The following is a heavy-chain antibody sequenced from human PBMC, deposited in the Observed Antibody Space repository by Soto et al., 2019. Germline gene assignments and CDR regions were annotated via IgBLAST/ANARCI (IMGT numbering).Heavy chain of an antibody. CDR1: GFTFSNAW. D-gene: IGHD1-7*01. CDR3: TTDGWNYGYVDY. V-gene: IGHV3-15*01. J-gene: IGHJ4*02. Sequence: GGSLRRSCAASGFTFSNAWMSLVRQAPGKGLEWVGCIKSKTYGGTTDYAAPVTGRFTISRDDSKNTLYRQMNSLKTEDTAVYYCTTDGWNYGYVDYWGQGTLVTVSS. CDR2: IKSKTYGGTT.